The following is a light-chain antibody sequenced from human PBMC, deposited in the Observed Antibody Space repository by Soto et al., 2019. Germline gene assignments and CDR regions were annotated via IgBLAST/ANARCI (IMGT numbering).Light chain of an antibody. CDR1: STDFVSYNR. V-gene: IGLV2-18*02. CDR3: SSYTSSSTLV. Sequence: HSALTQAPSVSGSPGQSVTISCTGTSTDFVSYNRVSWYQQPPGTAPKLIIYEASNRPSGVPDRFSGSKSGNTASLTISGLQAADEADYYCSSYTSSSTLVFGTGTKVTVL. CDR2: EAS. J-gene: IGLJ1*01.